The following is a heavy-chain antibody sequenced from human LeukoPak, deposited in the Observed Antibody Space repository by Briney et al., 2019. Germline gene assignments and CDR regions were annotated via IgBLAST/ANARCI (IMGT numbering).Heavy chain of an antibody. J-gene: IGHJ4*02. V-gene: IGHV3-23*01. CDR1: GFTFSSYA. Sequence: GASLRLSCAASGFTFSSYAMSWVRQAPGKGLEWVSAISGSGGSTYYADSVKGRFTISRDNSKNTLYLQMNSLRAEDTAVYYCPKDSIFGVVITEYFDYWGQGTLVTVSS. CDR3: PKDSIFGVVITEYFDY. CDR2: ISGSGGST. D-gene: IGHD3-3*01.